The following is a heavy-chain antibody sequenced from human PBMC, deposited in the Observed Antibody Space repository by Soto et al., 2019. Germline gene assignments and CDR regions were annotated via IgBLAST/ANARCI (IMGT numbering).Heavy chain of an antibody. Sequence: GASVKVSCKASGYTFTSYYMHWVRQAPGQGLEWMGIINPSGGNKSYAQKFQGRVTMTSDTSISTAHMELSSLRSEDTAVYYCARRAETNGWNGFGADKYYFDFWGQGTLVTVSS. CDR3: ARRAETNGWNGFGADKYYFDF. CDR2: INPSGGNK. D-gene: IGHD1-1*01. CDR1: GYTFTSYY. V-gene: IGHV1-46*01. J-gene: IGHJ4*02.